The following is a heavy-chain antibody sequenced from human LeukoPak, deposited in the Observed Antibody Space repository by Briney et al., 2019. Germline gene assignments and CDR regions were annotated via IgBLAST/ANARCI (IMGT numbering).Heavy chain of an antibody. V-gene: IGHV3-21*01. D-gene: IGHD6-6*01. CDR1: GFIFSSYS. CDR2: ISSSSSYI. J-gene: IGHJ4*02. Sequence: GGSLRLSCAASGFIFSSYSMNWVRQAPGKGLEWVSSISSSSSYIYYADSVKGRFTISRGNAKNSLYLQVNSLRAEDTAVYYCAREAYSSSPNFDYWGQGALVTVSS. CDR3: AREAYSSSPNFDY.